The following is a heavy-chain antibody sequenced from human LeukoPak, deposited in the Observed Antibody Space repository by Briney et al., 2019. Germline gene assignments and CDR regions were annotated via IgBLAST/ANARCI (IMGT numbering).Heavy chain of an antibody. J-gene: IGHJ4*02. D-gene: IGHD1-26*01. CDR3: ARVSGSYFDY. V-gene: IGHV4-4*03. Sequence: RGSLRLSCAVSGGSISSSDWWSWFRQPPGKGLEWLGQIYYSGRNNYNPYIKSRVTISVDKSKDQLSLKLSPVTAADTAVYYCARVSGSYFDYWGQGTLVTVSS. CDR2: IYYSGRN. CDR1: GGSISSSDW.